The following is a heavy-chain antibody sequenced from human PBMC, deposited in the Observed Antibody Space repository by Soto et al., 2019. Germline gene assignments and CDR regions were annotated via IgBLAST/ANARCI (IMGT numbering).Heavy chain of an antibody. J-gene: IGHJ2*01. Sequence: GESLKISCKGSGYSFTSFWIGWVRQTPGKGLEWMGIVYPGDSDTRYSPSFQGQVTISADKSISTASLQWNSLKASDTAIYYCARGMATWYLDLWGRSTLVTVSS. V-gene: IGHV5-51*01. CDR2: VYPGDSDT. D-gene: IGHD5-12*01. CDR1: GYSFTSFW. CDR3: ARGMATWYLDL.